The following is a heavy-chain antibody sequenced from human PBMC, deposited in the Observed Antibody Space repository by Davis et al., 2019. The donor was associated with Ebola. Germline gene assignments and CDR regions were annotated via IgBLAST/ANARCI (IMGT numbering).Heavy chain of an antibody. Sequence: GESLKISCAASGFTFSSYAMTWVRQAPGKGLEWVSTISGSGDSTYYADSVKGRFTISRDNSKNTLYLQMNNLRAEDTAVYFCAKAKGNSGWYGVDYWGQAILVTVSS. CDR2: ISGSGDST. J-gene: IGHJ4*02. CDR1: GFTFSSYA. CDR3: AKAKGNSGWYGVDY. D-gene: IGHD6-19*01. V-gene: IGHV3-23*01.